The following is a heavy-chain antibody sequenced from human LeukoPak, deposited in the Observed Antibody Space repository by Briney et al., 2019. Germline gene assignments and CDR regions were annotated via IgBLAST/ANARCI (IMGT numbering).Heavy chain of an antibody. V-gene: IGHV1-69*01. Sequence: SVKVSCKASGGTFSSYAISWVRQAPGQGLEWVGGIFPIFGTANYAQKFQGRVTITADESTSTAYMELSSLRSEDTAVYYCARGDVDTAMVRAFDIWGQGTMVTVSS. CDR2: IFPIFGTA. CDR1: GGTFSSYA. CDR3: ARGDVDTAMVRAFDI. J-gene: IGHJ3*02. D-gene: IGHD5-18*01.